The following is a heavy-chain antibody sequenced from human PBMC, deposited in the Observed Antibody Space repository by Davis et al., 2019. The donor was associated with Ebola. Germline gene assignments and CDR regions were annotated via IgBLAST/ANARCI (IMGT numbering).Heavy chain of an antibody. J-gene: IGHJ4*02. CDR1: GYTFTSYG. D-gene: IGHD1-1*01. CDR3: ARDVRGITGPSEY. CDR2: ISTYNGNT. Sequence: ASVKVSCKASGYTFTSYGISWVRQAPGQGLEWMGWISTYNGNTNYAQKVQGRITLTTDTSTSTAYMELRSLRSDDTARYYCARDVRGITGPSEYWGQGTLVTVSS. V-gene: IGHV1-18*01.